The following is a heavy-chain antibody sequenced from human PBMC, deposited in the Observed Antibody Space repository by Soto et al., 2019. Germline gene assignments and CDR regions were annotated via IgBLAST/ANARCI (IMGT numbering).Heavy chain of an antibody. D-gene: IGHD3-10*01. J-gene: IGHJ3*02. Sequence: PGGSLRLSCAASGFTVSSNYMSWVRQAPGKGLEWVSVIYSGGSTYYADSVKGRFTISRDNSKNTLYLQMNSLRAEDTAVYYCARDITMVRGISSFDIWGQGTMVTVSS. V-gene: IGHV3-66*01. CDR2: IYSGGST. CDR1: GFTVSSNY. CDR3: ARDITMVRGISSFDI.